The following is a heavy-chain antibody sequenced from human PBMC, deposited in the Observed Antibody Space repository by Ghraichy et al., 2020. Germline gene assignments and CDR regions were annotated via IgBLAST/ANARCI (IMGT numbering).Heavy chain of an antibody. D-gene: IGHD3-22*01. CDR3: ARDERFWGYYDSSGYRFDS. Sequence: ASVKVPCKASGYTFTSYGISWVRQAPGQGLEWMGWISAYNGNTNNAQKFQGRVTMTTDTSTSTAYMELKSLTSDDTAVYYCARDERFWGYYDSSGYRFDSWGQETLVTASS. CDR2: ISAYNGNT. J-gene: IGHJ5*01. CDR1: GYTFTSYG. V-gene: IGHV1-18*01.